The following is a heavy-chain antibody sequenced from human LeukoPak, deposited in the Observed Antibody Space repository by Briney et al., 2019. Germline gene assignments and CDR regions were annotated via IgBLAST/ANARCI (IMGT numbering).Heavy chain of an antibody. CDR3: ARHFRTTVSWFDP. J-gene: IGHJ5*02. CDR2: IYYSGST. D-gene: IGHD4-11*01. V-gene: IGHV4-39*01. Sequence: SETLSLTCTVSGGSISSSSYYWGWIRQPPGKGLEWIGSIYYSGSTYYNPSLKSRVTISVDTSKNQFSLKLSSVTAADTAVYYCARHFRTTVSWFDPWGQGTLVTVSS. CDR1: GGSISSSSYY.